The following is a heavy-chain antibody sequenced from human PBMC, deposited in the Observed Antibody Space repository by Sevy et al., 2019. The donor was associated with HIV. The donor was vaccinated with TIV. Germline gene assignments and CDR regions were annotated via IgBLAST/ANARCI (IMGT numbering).Heavy chain of an antibody. CDR1: GYTFTSYG. CDR2: ISAYNGNT. CDR3: ARSVEYDSSAYYYVLPYFDY. J-gene: IGHJ4*02. V-gene: IGHV1-18*01. Sequence: ASVKVSCKASGYTFTSYGISWVRQAPGQGLEWMGWISAYNGNTNYAQKLQGRVTMTTDTSTSTAYMELRSLRSDDTAVYYCARSVEYDSSAYYYVLPYFDYWGQGTLVTVSS. D-gene: IGHD3-22*01.